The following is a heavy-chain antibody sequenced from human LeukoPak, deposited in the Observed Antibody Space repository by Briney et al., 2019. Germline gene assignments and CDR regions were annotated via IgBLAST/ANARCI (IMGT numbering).Heavy chain of an antibody. D-gene: IGHD1-26*01. CDR3: AREGGSYLPNWFDP. CDR1: GGSISSGSYY. Sequence: SQTLSLTCTVSGGSISSGSYYWSWIRQPAGKGLEWIGRIYTSGSTNYNPSLKNRVTISVDTSKNQFSLKLGSVTAADTAVYYCAREGGSYLPNWFDPWGQGTLVTVSS. J-gene: IGHJ5*02. V-gene: IGHV4-61*02. CDR2: IYTSGST.